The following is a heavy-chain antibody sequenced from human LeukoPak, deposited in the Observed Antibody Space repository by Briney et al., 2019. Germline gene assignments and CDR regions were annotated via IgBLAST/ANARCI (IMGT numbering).Heavy chain of an antibody. V-gene: IGHV3-23*01. J-gene: IGHJ4*02. Sequence: GGSLRLSCAVSGITVSNYGMSWVRQAPGKGLEWVAGISDSGGRTNYADSVKGRFTISRDNSKNTLYLQMNSLRAEDTAVYFCAKRGVVIRVILVGFHKEAYYFDSWGQGALVTVSS. CDR3: AKRGVVIRVILVGFHKEAYYFDS. CDR2: ISDSGGRT. CDR1: GITVSNYG. D-gene: IGHD2-21*01.